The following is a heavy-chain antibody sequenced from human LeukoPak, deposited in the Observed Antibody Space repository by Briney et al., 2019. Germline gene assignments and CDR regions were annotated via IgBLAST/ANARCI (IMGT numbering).Heavy chain of an antibody. CDR3: ARGDGVRGWYSVY. D-gene: IGHD6-19*01. V-gene: IGHV3-21*06. Sequence: GGSLRLSCAASGLTFSRYSMNWVRQAPGKGLEWVSSISTGSSYIYYADSLKGRFTLSRDNAKNSLYLQMNSLRAEDTAVYYCARGDGVRGWYSVYWGQGTLVTVSS. CDR2: ISTGSSYI. CDR1: GLTFSRYS. J-gene: IGHJ4*02.